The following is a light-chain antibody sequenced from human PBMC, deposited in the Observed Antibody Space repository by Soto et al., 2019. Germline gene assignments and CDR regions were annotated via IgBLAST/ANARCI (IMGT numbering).Light chain of an antibody. J-gene: IGLJ1*01. CDR2: SNN. CDR3: ASWDDSLNCYV. Sequence: SVLTQPPSASGTPGQRVTISCSGSSSNIGSNTVNWYQQLPGTAPKILIHSNNQRPSGVPDRFSGSKSGTSASLAISGLQSEDEADYYCASWDDSLNCYVFGTGTKLTVL. CDR1: SSNIGSNT. V-gene: IGLV1-44*01.